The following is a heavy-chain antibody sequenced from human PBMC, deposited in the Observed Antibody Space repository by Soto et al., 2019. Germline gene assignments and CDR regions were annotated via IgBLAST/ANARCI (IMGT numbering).Heavy chain of an antibody. CDR2: IYYSGST. V-gene: IGHV4-31*03. Sequence: SETLSLTCTVSGGSISSGGYYWSWIRQHPGKGLEWIGYIYYSGSTYYNPSLKRRVTISVDTSKNHFSLKLTSVTAADTAVFFCARRGSRLSVAVAAFDYWSQGTLVTVSS. D-gene: IGHD6-19*01. CDR3: ARRGSRLSVAVAAFDY. J-gene: IGHJ4*02. CDR1: GGSISSGGYY.